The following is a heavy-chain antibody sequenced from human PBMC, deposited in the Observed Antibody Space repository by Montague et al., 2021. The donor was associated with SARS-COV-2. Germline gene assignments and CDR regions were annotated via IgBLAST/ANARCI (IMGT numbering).Heavy chain of an antibody. CDR2: NYHSGST. V-gene: IGHV4-4*02. J-gene: IGHJ6*02. CDR1: GGSISSCNW. D-gene: IGHD2-2*01. CDR3: ARGHLGVVPATLGFEVYYFYGLDV. Sequence: SETLSLTCAVSGGSISSCNWWCCRRQPPGQGLEMIEVNYHSGSTNFNPSLKSRTTIAVDKNKNQFSLMLSSATAADTAVYYCARGHLGVVPATLGFEVYYFYGLDVWGQGTTVTVSS.